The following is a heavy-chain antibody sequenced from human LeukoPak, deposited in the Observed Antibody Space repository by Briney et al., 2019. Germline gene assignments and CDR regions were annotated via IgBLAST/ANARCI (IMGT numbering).Heavy chain of an antibody. CDR2: IYYSGST. V-gene: IGHV4-61*01. CDR1: GGSISSSSYY. J-gene: IGHJ6*03. Sequence: PSETLALTCSVSGGSISSSSYYWSWIRQPPGKGLEWIGYIYYSGSTNYNPSLKSRVTISVDTSKNQFSLKLSSVTAADTAVYYCARVSITMVRDYYYYMDVWGKGTTVTVSS. CDR3: ARVSITMVRDYYYYMDV. D-gene: IGHD3-10*01.